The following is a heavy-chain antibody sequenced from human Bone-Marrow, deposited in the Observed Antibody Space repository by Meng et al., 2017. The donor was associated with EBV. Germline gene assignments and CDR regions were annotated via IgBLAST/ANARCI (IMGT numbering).Heavy chain of an antibody. CDR3: ARPPTGRGSYLDY. J-gene: IGHJ4*02. CDR1: GGSFSGYD. Sequence: QWYACPLKPSETLSLTCAVYGGSFSGYDWSWIRQPRGTGLEWIGEINHSGSTNYNPSLKSRVTISVDTSKNQFSLKLSSVTAADTAVYYCARPPTGRGSYLDYWGQGTLVTVSS. D-gene: IGHD3-16*01. V-gene: IGHV4-34*01. CDR2: INHSGST.